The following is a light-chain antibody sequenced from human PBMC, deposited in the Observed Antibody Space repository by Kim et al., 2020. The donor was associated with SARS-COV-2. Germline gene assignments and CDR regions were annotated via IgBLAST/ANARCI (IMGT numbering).Light chain of an antibody. CDR3: QQSHGLPLT. J-gene: IGKJ4*01. CDR1: QDITNY. CDR2: DTS. Sequence: DIQMTQSPSSLSASVGDRVTITCQASQDITNYLNWYQQKPGKAPKLLIYDTSNLEIGIPSRFSGSGSGTYFTFTISSLQPEDFATYYCQQSHGLPLTFGGGTKVDIK. V-gene: IGKV1-33*01.